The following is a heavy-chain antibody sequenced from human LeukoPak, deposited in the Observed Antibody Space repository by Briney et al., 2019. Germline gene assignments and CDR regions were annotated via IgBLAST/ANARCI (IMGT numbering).Heavy chain of an antibody. D-gene: IGHD3-22*01. J-gene: IGHJ4*02. Sequence: PSETLSLTCTVSGGSISSGSYYWRWLRQPAGTGLEWIGRIYTRGSTNYNPSLKSRVTISVDTSKNHFSLKLSSVTAADTAVYYCACEYYYDSSGYYYGIDYWGQGTLVTVCS. CDR3: ACEYYYDSSGYYYGIDY. V-gene: IGHV4-61*02. CDR2: IYTRGST. CDR1: GGSISSGSYY.